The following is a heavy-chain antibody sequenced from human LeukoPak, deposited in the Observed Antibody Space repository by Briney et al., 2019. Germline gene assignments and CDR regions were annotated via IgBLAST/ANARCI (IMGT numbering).Heavy chain of an antibody. CDR3: ARGTRMITFGGVIVYYFDY. CDR2: MNPNSGNT. J-gene: IGHJ4*02. Sequence: ASVKVSCKASGYTFTSYDINWVRQATGQGLEWMGWMNPNSGNTGYAQKFQGRVTMTRNTSISTAYMELSSLRSEDTAVYYCARGTRMITFGGVIVYYFDYWGQGTLVTVSS. D-gene: IGHD3-16*02. V-gene: IGHV1-8*01. CDR1: GYTFTSYD.